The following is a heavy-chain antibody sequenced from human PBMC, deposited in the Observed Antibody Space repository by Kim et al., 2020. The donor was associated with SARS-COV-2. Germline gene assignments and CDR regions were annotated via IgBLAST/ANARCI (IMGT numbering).Heavy chain of an antibody. CDR2: ISGSGGST. V-gene: IGHV3-23*01. D-gene: IGHD2-2*02. J-gene: IGHJ4*02. Sequence: GGSLRLSCAASGFTFSSYAMSWVRQAPGKGLEWVSAISGSGGSTYYADSVKGRFTISRDNSKNTLYLQMNSLRAEDTAVYYCAREGYCSSTSCYIASTIDYWGQGTLVTVAS. CDR1: GFTFSSYA. CDR3: AREGYCSSTSCYIASTIDY.